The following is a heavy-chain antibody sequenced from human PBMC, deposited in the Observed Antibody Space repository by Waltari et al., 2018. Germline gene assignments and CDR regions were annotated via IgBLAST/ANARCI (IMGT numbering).Heavy chain of an antibody. CDR1: GGSISTGSYF. J-gene: IGHJ5*02. CDR3: ARGRGSSSFNWFDP. CDR2: INTSEST. Sequence: QVQLQESGPGLVKPSQTLSLTCTVSGGSISTGSYFWSWIRQPAGKGLEWIGRINTSESTNYNPSLKSRVTISVDTSKNQFSLKLSSVTAADTAVYYGARGRGSSSFNWFDPWGQGTLVTVSS. D-gene: IGHD6-6*01. V-gene: IGHV4-61*02.